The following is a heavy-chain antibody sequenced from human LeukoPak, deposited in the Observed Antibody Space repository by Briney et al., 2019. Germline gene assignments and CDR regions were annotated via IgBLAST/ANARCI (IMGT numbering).Heavy chain of an antibody. D-gene: IGHD3-22*01. CDR3: AREDSSGYYFDY. CDR2: IIPIFGTA. Sequence: SVKVSCKASGGTFSSYAISWVRQAPGQGLECMGGIIPIFGTANYAQKFQGRVTITADKSTSTAYMELSSLRSEDTAVYYCAREDSSGYYFDYWGQGTLVTVSS. V-gene: IGHV1-69*06. J-gene: IGHJ4*02. CDR1: GGTFSSYA.